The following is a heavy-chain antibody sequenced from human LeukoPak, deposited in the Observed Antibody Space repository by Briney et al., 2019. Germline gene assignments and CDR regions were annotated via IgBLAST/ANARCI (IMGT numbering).Heavy chain of an antibody. J-gene: IGHJ5*01. CDR1: GFTFSSYA. V-gene: IGHV3-30-3*01. CDR2: ISYDGSNK. D-gene: IGHD3-3*01. Sequence: GGSLRLSCAASGFTFSSYAMHWVRQAPGKGLEWVAVISYDGSNKYYADSVKGRFTISRDNSKNTLYLQMNGLRAEDTAVYYCARDWGTYYDFWSGYSWLNSWGQGTLVTVSS. CDR3: ARDWGTYYDFWSGYSWLNS.